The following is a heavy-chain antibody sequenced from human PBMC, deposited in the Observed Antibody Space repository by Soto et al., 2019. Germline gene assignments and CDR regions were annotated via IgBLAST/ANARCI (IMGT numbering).Heavy chain of an antibody. CDR2: IYWDEDK. J-gene: IGHJ4*02. V-gene: IGHV2-5*02. Sequence: QITLKESGPTLLKPTQTLTLTCSFSGFSLTSSGAGVGWIRQPPGKALERLAVIYWDEDKRYSPSLRSRLTITKDPYKTQVVLTMTNLAPAYTSTYVCAHTRAGHRRQAPFDYWGQATLVTVSS. D-gene: IGHD6-13*01. CDR3: AHTRAGHRRQAPFDY. CDR1: GFSLTSSGAG.